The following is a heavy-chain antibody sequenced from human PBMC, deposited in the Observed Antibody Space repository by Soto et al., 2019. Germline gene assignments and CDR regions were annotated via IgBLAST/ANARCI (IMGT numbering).Heavy chain of an antibody. V-gene: IGHV3-23*05. Sequence: GGSLRLSCAASGFTFSTYAMSWVRQAPGKGLQWVSSINHSGTKTYYGDSVKGRFTIFRDKSMNTVYLQMNSLTVEDAAVYYCTKARVPAGISSFDYWGKGGLVTVSS. D-gene: IGHD6-13*01. J-gene: IGHJ4*02. CDR1: GFTFSTYA. CDR2: INHSGTKT. CDR3: TKARVPAGISSFDY.